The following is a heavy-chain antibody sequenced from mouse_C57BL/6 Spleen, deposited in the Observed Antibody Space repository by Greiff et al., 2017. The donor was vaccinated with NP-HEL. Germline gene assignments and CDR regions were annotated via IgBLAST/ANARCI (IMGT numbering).Heavy chain of an antibody. D-gene: IGHD1-1*02. CDR3: ARETGDWYFDV. J-gene: IGHJ1*03. CDR2: IHPNSGST. CDR1: GYTFTSYW. Sequence: QVQLQQPGAELVKPGASVKLSCKASGYTFTSYWMHWVKQRPGQGLEWIGMIHPNSGSTNYNEKFKSKATLTVDKSSSTAYMQLSSLTSEDSAVYYCARETGDWYFDVWGTGTTVTVSS. V-gene: IGHV1-64*01.